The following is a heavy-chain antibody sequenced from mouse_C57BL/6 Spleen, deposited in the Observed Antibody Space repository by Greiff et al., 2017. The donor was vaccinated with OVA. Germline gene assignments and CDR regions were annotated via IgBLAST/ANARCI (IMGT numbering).Heavy chain of an antibody. CDR2: IYPRDGST. V-gene: IGHV1-85*01. J-gene: IGHJ4*01. CDR1: GYTFTSYD. Sequence: QVQLQQSGPELVKPGASVKLSCKASGYTFTSYDINWVKQRPGQGLEWIGWIYPRDGSTKYNEKFKGQATLTVDTSSSTAYMELHSLTSEDSAVYFCARDGGNYYGSAMDYWGQGTSVTVSS. CDR3: ARDGGNYYGSAMDY. D-gene: IGHD1-1*01.